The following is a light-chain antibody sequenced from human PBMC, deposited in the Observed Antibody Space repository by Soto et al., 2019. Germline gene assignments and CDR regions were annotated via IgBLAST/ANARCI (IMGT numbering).Light chain of an antibody. CDR3: SSYSSSSTLV. Sequence: QSVLTHPASVSGSPGQSITISCTGTSSDVGGYNYVSWYQQHPGKAPKLMIYDVSNRPSGVSNRFSGSKSGNTASLTISGLQAEDEADYYCSSYSSSSTLVFGNGTKVTVL. V-gene: IGLV2-14*01. CDR2: DVS. CDR1: SSDVGGYNY. J-gene: IGLJ1*01.